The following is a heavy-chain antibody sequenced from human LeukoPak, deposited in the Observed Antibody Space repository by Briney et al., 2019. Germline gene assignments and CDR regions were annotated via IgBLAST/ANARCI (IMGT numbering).Heavy chain of an antibody. CDR3: ARRYYFVSGSYYPFDF. CDR2: IHYSGTT. D-gene: IGHD3-10*01. V-gene: IGHV4-39*01. J-gene: IGHJ4*02. CDR1: GASISDNDYS. Sequence: ASETLSLTCNVSGASISDNDYSWDWIRQPPGKGLEWMGCIHYSGTTYSNPSLKSRISISVDTSKSQFSLKLRSVTAADTAVYYCARRYYFVSGSYYPFDFWGQGTLVTVSS.